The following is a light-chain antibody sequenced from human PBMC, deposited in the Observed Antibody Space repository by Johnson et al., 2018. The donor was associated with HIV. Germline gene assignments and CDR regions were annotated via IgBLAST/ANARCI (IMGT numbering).Light chain of an antibody. CDR1: SSNIGKNY. CDR3: GTWDSSLSAGGV. Sequence: HSVLTQPPSVSAAPGQKVIISCSGSSSNIGKNYVSWYQQVPGTAPKLLIYENNKRPSGIPDRFSGSKSGTSATLGITGLQTGEEADYYCGTWDSSLSAGGVFGTRTKVTVL. V-gene: IGLV1-51*02. CDR2: ENN. J-gene: IGLJ1*01.